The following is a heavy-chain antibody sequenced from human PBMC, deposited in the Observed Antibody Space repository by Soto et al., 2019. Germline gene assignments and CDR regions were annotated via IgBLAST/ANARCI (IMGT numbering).Heavy chain of an antibody. D-gene: IGHD6-13*01. J-gene: IGHJ4*02. CDR3: TSSYSTSYSPDY. V-gene: IGHV4-59*01. Sequence: SETLSLTCSVSGGSMRNYHWNWIRQPPGRGLEWIGYVYHSGSTNYNPSLKSRVSMSVDVSRNHFSLTLHSVTAADTAVHFCTSSYSTSYSPDYWGQGTLVTVSS. CDR1: GGSMRNYH. CDR2: VYHSGST.